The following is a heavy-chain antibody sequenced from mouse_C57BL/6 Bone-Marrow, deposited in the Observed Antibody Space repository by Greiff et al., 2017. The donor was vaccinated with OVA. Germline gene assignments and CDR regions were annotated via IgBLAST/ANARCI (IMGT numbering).Heavy chain of an antibody. Sequence: SGAELVRPGASVKLSCTASGFNIKDDYMHWVKQRPEQGLEWIGWIDPENGDTEYASKFQGKATITADTSSNTAYLQLSSLTSEDTAVYYCTPDPMDYWGQGTSVTVSS. CDR2: IDPENGDT. J-gene: IGHJ4*01. V-gene: IGHV14-4*01. CDR3: TPDPMDY. CDR1: GFNIKDDY.